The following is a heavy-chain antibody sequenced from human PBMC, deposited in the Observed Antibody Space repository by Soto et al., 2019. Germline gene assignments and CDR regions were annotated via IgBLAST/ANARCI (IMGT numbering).Heavy chain of an antibody. J-gene: IGHJ6*02. CDR3: TVDVDYDILTGYYGQYYYYGMDV. Sequence: GGSLRLSCAASGFTFSNAWMNWVRQAPGKGLEWVGRIKSKTDGGTTDYAAPVKGRFTISRDDSKNTLYLQMNSLKTEDTAVYYCTVDVDYDILTGYYGQYYYYGMDVWGQGTTVTVSS. CDR1: GFTFSNAW. V-gene: IGHV3-15*07. CDR2: IKSKTDGGTT. D-gene: IGHD3-9*01.